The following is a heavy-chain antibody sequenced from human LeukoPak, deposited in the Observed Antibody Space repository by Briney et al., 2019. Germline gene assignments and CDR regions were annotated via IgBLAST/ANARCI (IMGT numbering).Heavy chain of an antibody. Sequence: SETLSLTCTVSDDSITMYYWTWIRQPPGKGLEWIGYVDHTGTTNFNPSLNGRVSISRDTSKNFFSLRLRSVTAADTAVYFCARGRVSSSTWYSTYYYFFYMDFWGKGTTVTISS. J-gene: IGHJ6*03. V-gene: IGHV4-59*01. D-gene: IGHD4-11*01. CDR3: ARGRVSSSTWYSTYYYFFYMDF. CDR2: VDHTGTT. CDR1: DDSITMYY.